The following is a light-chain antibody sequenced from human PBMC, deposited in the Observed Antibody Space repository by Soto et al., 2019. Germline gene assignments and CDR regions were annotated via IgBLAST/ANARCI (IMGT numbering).Light chain of an antibody. CDR3: QQYNSYCT. CDR2: DAS. V-gene: IGKV1-5*01. CDR1: QSISSW. Sequence: DIQMTQSPSTLSASVGDRVTITCRASQSISSWLAWYQQKPGKDPKLLIYDASSLESGVPSRFSGSGSGTDFTLAPSSLQPDDFATYYCQQYNSYCTFGQGTKVEIK. J-gene: IGKJ1*01.